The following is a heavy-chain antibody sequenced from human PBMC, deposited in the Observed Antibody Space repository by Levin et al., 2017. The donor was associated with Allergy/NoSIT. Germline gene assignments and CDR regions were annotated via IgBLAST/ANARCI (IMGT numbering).Heavy chain of an antibody. J-gene: IGHJ4*02. D-gene: IGHD5-18*01. CDR2: IDPSDSYT. CDR3: ARLYVGMDTAMVYYFDY. CDR1: GYSFTSYW. Sequence: GESLKISCKGSGYSFTSYWISWVRQMPGKGLEWMGRIDPSDSYTNYSPSFQGHVTISADKSISTAYLQWSSLKASDTAMYYCARLYVGMDTAMVYYFDYWGQGTLVTVSS. V-gene: IGHV5-10-1*01.